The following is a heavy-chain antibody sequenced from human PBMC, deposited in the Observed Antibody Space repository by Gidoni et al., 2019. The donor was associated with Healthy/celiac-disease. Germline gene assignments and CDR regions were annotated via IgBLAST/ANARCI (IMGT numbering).Heavy chain of an antibody. Sequence: QVQLVESGGGVVQPGRSLRLPCAASGFTFSSYGMHWVRQAPGKGLEWVAVISYDGSNKYYADSVKGRFTISRDNSKNTLYLQMNSLRAEDTAVYYCAKAANGGYGGWGQGTLVTVSS. CDR2: ISYDGSNK. CDR1: GFTFSSYG. CDR3: AKAANGGYGG. J-gene: IGHJ4*02. D-gene: IGHD5-12*01. V-gene: IGHV3-30*18.